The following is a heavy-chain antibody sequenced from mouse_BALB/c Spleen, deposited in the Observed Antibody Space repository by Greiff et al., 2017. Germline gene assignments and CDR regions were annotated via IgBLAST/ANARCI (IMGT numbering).Heavy chain of an antibody. V-gene: IGHV5-17*02. Sequence: EVHLVESGGGLVQPGGSRKLSCAASGFTFSSFGMHWVRQAPEKGLEWVAYISSGSSTIYYADTVKGRFTISRDNPKNTLFLQMTSLRSEDTAMYYCARWDYYGSWLAYWGQGTLVTVSA. CDR3: ARWDYYGSWLAY. D-gene: IGHD1-1*01. CDR1: GFTFSSFG. J-gene: IGHJ3*01. CDR2: ISSGSSTI.